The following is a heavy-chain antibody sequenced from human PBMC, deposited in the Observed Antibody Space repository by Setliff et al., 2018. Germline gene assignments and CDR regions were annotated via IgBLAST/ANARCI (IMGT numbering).Heavy chain of an antibody. Sequence: SLRLSCAASGFIFDDYAMHWVRQAPGKGLEWVSGIRAGSDNIAYADSVKGRFTISRDNAKNSLYLQLDSLRPDDTAFYYCALGYYSQYRSYFDDWGPGTQVTVSS. D-gene: IGHD3-10*01. CDR3: ALGYYSQYRSYFDD. V-gene: IGHV3-9*01. CDR2: IRAGSDNI. J-gene: IGHJ4*02. CDR1: GFIFDDYA.